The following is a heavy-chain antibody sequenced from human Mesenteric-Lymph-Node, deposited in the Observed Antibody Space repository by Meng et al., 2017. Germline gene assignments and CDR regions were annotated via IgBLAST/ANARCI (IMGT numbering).Heavy chain of an antibody. CDR2: INHSGST. CDR3: ARGLVRGVIIINWFDP. J-gene: IGHJ5*02. Sequence: VQLQQWGEGLLKPSETLSLTCAVYGGSFSGYYWSWIRQPPGKGLEWIGEINHSGSTNYNPSLKSRVTISVDTSKNQFSLKLSSVTAADTAVYYCARGLVRGVIIINWFDPWGQGTLVTVSS. V-gene: IGHV4-34*01. D-gene: IGHD3-10*01. CDR1: GGSFSGYY.